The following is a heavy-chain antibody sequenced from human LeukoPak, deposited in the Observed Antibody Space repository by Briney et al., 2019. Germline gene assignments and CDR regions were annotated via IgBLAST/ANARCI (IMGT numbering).Heavy chain of an antibody. CDR2: ISAYNGNT. CDR3: ARGIVGYGSYFHH. D-gene: IGHD3-22*01. V-gene: IGHV1-18*01. CDR1: GYTFTSYR. Sequence: GSSVTVTCKSTGYTFTSYRSSWVRLAPGQGLEGMAWISAYNGNTDYAQNFQGRVTMTTDTSTSTVYMELRSLRSDDTAVYYCARGIVGYGSYFHHWGQGTLVSVSS. J-gene: IGHJ1*01.